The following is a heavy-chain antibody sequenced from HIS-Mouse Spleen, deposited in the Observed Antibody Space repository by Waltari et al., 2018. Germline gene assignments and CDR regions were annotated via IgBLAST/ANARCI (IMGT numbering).Heavy chain of an antibody. Sequence: QVQLQESGPGLVKPSQTLSLTCTVSGGSISSGGYYCSWIRQHPGKGLEWIGYIYYRVSTYYNPSLKSRVTRAVDTSKNQFSLKLSSVTAADTAVYYCARSPYYDFWSGYSDNWFDPWGQGTLVTVSS. CDR2: IYYRVST. V-gene: IGHV4-31*03. J-gene: IGHJ5*02. CDR1: GGSISSGGYY. D-gene: IGHD3-3*01. CDR3: ARSPYYDFWSGYSDNWFDP.